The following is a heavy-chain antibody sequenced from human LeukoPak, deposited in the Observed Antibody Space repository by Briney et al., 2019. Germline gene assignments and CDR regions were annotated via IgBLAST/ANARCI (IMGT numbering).Heavy chain of an antibody. V-gene: IGHV3-7*01. CDR1: GLRFGSFW. CDR2: INQDGSEK. J-gene: IGHJ4*02. CDR3: ARERDGRFFDY. D-gene: IGHD5-24*01. Sequence: GGPLRLSFPVSGLRFGSFWMSWVRQAPGKGRDWVANINQDGSEKYFVDSVRGRFTISRDNSKNSLHLQMNTLRAEDTAVYYCARERDGRFFDYWGQGTLVTVSS.